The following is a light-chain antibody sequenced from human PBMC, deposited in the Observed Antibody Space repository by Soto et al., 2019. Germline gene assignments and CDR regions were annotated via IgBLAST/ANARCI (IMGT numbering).Light chain of an antibody. V-gene: IGKV3-15*01. J-gene: IGKJ5*01. CDR1: QSVSSN. CDR2: GAS. Sequence: EIVLTQSPGTLSSPPGGRATLSCRASQSVSSNLAWYQQKPGQAPRLLIYGASTRATGIPARFSGSGSGTEFTLTISSLQSEDFAVYYCQQYNNWPPITFGQGTRLEIK. CDR3: QQYNNWPPIT.